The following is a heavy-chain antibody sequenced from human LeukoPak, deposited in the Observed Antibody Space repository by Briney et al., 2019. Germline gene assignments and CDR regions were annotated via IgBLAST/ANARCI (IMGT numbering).Heavy chain of an antibody. CDR3: ARLADNYYYYYYMDV. J-gene: IGHJ6*03. CDR1: GGSFSGYY. CDR2: INHSGST. Sequence: PETLSLTCAVYGGSFSGYYWSWIRQPPGKGLEWIGEINHSGSTNYNPSLKSRVTISVDASKNQFSLKLSSVTAADTAVYYCARLADNYYYYYYMDVWGKGTTVTVSS. V-gene: IGHV4-34*01. D-gene: IGHD3-3*02.